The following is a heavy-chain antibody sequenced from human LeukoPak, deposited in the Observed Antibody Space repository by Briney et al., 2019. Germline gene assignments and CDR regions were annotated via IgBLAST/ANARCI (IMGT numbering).Heavy chain of an antibody. Sequence: PGGSLRLSCAASGFTFSGYYMSWIRQAPGRGLERVSYISGSSSYTNYADSVKGRFTISRDNAKNSLSLQMNSLRAEDTAVYYCARVRGSYTSGYYSIDYWGQGTLVTVSS. CDR1: GFTFSGYY. D-gene: IGHD6-19*01. V-gene: IGHV3-11*06. J-gene: IGHJ4*02. CDR3: ARVRGSYTSGYYSIDY. CDR2: ISGSSSYT.